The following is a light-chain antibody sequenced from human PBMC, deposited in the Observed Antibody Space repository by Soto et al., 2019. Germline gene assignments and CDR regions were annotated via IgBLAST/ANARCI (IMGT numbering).Light chain of an antibody. Sequence: QSVLTQPPSASGTPGQRVTISCSGSSSNIGSHTVNWYQQLPGTAPKLLIYSDNQRPSGVPGRFSGSKSGTSASLAISGLQSEAEADYYCAAWDDSLNGPVFGGGTKLTVL. CDR1: SSNIGSHT. V-gene: IGLV1-44*01. CDR3: AAWDDSLNGPV. CDR2: SDN. J-gene: IGLJ2*01.